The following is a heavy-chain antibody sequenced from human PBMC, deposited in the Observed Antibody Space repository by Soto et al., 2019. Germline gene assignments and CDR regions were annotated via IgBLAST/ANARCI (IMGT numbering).Heavy chain of an antibody. CDR1: GFTFSSYG. V-gene: IGHV3-33*01. CDR3: ARASSSSVDFDY. D-gene: IGHD6-6*01. CDR2: IWYDGSNK. Sequence: GGSLRLSCAASGFTFSSYGMHWVRQAPGKGLEWVAVIWYDGSNKYYADSVKGRFTISRDNSKNTLYLQMNSLRAEDTAVYYSARASSSSVDFDYWGQETLVTVSS. J-gene: IGHJ4*02.